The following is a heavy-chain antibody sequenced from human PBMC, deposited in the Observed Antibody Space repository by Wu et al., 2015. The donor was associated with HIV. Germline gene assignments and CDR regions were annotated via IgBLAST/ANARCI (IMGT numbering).Heavy chain of an antibody. V-gene: IGHV1-46*01. Sequence: QVQLVQSGAEVKKPGASVKVSCKASGYTFTSYYMHWVRQAPGQGLEWMGIINPSGGSTSYAQKFQGRVTMTRDTSTSTVYMELSSLRSEDTAVYYCARASLELRYFDWLFYGYYFDYWGQGTLVTVSS. CDR3: ARASLELRYFDWLFYGYYFDY. CDR1: GYTFTSYY. D-gene: IGHD3-9*01. CDR2: INPSGGST. J-gene: IGHJ4*02.